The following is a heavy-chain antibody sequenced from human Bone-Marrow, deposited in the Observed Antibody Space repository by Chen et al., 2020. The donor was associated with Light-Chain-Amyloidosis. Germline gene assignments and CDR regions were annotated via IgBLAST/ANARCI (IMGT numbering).Heavy chain of an antibody. V-gene: IGHV3-23*04. D-gene: IGHD3-9*01. CDR1: GFAFSSYA. Sequence: EVQLVESGGGLLQRGGSLRLSCAASGFAFSSYALRWVRQAPGKGLEWVSTISGRGGSRYYGDSVKGRLTISRDNSKNALFLQMNSRRAEDTAVYYCAKDISYDDILPGYPADAFDIWGQGTMVTVSS. CDR2: ISGRGGSR. CDR3: AKDISYDDILPGYPADAFDI. J-gene: IGHJ3*02.